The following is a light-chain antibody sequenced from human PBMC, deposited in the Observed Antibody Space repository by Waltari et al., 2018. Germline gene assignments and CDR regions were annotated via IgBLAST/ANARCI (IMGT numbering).Light chain of an antibody. CDR1: NIGSKS. CDR2: YDS. Sequence: SYVVTQSPSVSVAPRETARITCGGDNIGSKSVHWYQKRPGQAPVLGISYDSDRPSGIPERFSGSNSGNTATLTISWVEAEDEADYYCLVWHSTIDHQGVFGGGTKLTVL. J-gene: IGLJ2*01. V-gene: IGLV3-21*04. CDR3: LVWHSTIDHQGV.